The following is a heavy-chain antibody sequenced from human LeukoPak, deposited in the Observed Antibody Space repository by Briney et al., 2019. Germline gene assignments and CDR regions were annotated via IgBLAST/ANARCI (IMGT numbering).Heavy chain of an antibody. Sequence: GSLRLSCSASGFTFSDYYISWIRHAPPKGLEWVSYISSSGSTIYYADSVKGRFTISGENAKNSLYPQMNSLGAEDTAVYYCAREGGGYCTNGVCYDNWFDPWGQGTLVTVSS. CDR3: AREGGGYCTNGVCYDNWFDP. J-gene: IGHJ5*02. D-gene: IGHD2-8*01. V-gene: IGHV3-11*01. CDR2: ISSSGSTI. CDR1: GFTFSDYY.